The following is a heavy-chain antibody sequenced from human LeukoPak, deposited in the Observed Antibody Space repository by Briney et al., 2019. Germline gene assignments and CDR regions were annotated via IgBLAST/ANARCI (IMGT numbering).Heavy chain of an antibody. CDR3: ARDVGRDYFDY. V-gene: IGHV4-30-4*01. J-gene: IGHJ4*02. CDR1: GGSISSGDYY. Sequence: SETLSLTCTVSGGSISSGDYYWSWIRQPPGKGLEWIGYISHSGSTYYSPSLKSRVTISVDMPKNQFSLKLSSVTAADTAVYYWARDVGRDYFDYWGQGTLVTVSS. CDR2: ISHSGST. D-gene: IGHD3-10*01.